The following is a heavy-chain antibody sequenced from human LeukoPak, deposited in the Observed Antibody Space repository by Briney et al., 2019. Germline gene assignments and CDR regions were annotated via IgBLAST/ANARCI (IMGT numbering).Heavy chain of an antibody. J-gene: IGHJ4*02. Sequence: ASVKVSCKASGYTFTGYYMHWVRQAPGQGLEWMGWINPNSGGTKYSQKFQGRVTITKDTSASTAYMELSSLRSEDTAVYYCAREMMFHDYGPGSHDYWGQGTLVTVSS. D-gene: IGHD3-10*01. CDR2: INPNSGGT. CDR3: AREMMFHDYGPGSHDY. V-gene: IGHV1-2*02. CDR1: GYTFTGYY.